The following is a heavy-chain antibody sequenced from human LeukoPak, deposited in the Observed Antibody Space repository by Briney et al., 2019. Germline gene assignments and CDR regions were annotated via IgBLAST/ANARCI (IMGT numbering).Heavy chain of an antibody. V-gene: IGHV4-39*07. J-gene: IGHJ4*02. CDR3: ARGRRGNYFQDY. CDR1: GASIRSDAYC. CDR2: LWSGTTT. Sequence: SETLSLTCTVSGASIRSDAYCWAWIRQPPGKGLEWIGSLWSGTTTYYNPSLTSRVTIAVDTSKNQFSLILPSVTAADTAVYYCARGRRGNYFQDYWGQGTLVTVSS. D-gene: IGHD1-26*01.